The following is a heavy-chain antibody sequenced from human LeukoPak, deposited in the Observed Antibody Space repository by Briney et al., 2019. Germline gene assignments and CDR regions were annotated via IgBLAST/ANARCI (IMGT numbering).Heavy chain of an antibody. CDR2: ISSSSSYI. CDR3: ARPYRSGWYGGFDL. D-gene: IGHD6-19*01. Sequence: GGSLRLSCAASGFTFSSYSMNWVRQAPGKGLEWVSSISSSSSYIYYADSVKGRFTISRDNAKNSLYLQMNSLRAEDTAVYYCARPYRSGWYGGFDLWGRGTLVTVSP. V-gene: IGHV3-21*01. CDR1: GFTFSSYS. J-gene: IGHJ2*01.